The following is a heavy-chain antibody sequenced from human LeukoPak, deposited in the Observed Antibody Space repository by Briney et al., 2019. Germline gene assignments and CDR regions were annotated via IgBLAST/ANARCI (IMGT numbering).Heavy chain of an antibody. V-gene: IGHV3-7*01. Sequence: GGSLRLSCAASGFTFSSYWMSWVRQAPGKGLEWVANIKQDESEEYYVDSVKGRFTISRDNAKNSLYLQMNSLRAEDTAVYYCAKDEVVPGYYYTDVWGRGTTVTISS. D-gene: IGHD2-2*01. J-gene: IGHJ6*03. CDR1: GFTFSSYW. CDR3: AKDEVVPGYYYTDV. CDR2: IKQDESEE.